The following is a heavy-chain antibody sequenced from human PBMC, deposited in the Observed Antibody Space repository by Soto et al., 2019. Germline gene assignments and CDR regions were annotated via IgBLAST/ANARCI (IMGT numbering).Heavy chain of an antibody. V-gene: IGHV4-31*03. J-gene: IGHJ6*02. CDR2: IYYSGST. Sequence: QVQLQESGPGLVKPSQTLSLTCTVSGGSISSGGYYWSWIRQHPGKGLEWIGYIYYSGSTYYNPSLKIRVTISVDTSKDQFSLKLSSVTAADTAVYYCARDPPRFWGGPRGMDVWGQGTTVTVSS. CDR1: GGSISSGGYY. CDR3: ARDPPRFWGGPRGMDV. D-gene: IGHD3-3*01.